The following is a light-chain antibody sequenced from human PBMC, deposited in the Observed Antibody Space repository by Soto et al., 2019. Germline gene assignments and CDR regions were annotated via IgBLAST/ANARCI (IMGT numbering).Light chain of an antibody. V-gene: IGKV3-15*01. CDR1: QSVSTN. J-gene: IGKJ1*01. Sequence: EILMTQSPATLSLSPGERATLSCRASQSVSTNLAWYQQKPGRAPRLLFHGASTRATGIPARLSGSGSGTEFTLTISSLQSEDVAVYYCQQYNNWPGTFGQGTKVDIK. CDR2: GAS. CDR3: QQYNNWPGT.